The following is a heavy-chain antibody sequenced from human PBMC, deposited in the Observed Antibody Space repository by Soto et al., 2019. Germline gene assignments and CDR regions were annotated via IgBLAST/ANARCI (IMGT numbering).Heavy chain of an antibody. J-gene: IGHJ4*02. V-gene: IGHV1-46*03. D-gene: IGHD3-22*01. Sequence: ASVKVSCKASGYTFTDYYIHWVRQAPAQGLEWMGTINPSGGRTSYAQKFQGRVTMTRDTSTSTVYMELSSLRSEDTALYYCVRVDSSGYYYWGQGTLVTVS. CDR3: VRVDSSGYYY. CDR1: GYTFTDYY. CDR2: INPSGGRT.